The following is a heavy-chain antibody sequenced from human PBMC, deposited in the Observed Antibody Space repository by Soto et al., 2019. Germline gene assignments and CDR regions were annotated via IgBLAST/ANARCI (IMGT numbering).Heavy chain of an antibody. Sequence: EVQLLESGGGLVQPGGSLRLSCAASGFTFSSYAMNWVRLAPGKGLEWVSVISGSGGSTYYADSVKGRFTISRDDSKNTLYLQMNSLRAEDTAVYYCAKRATGTYFDYWGQGTLVTVSS. D-gene: IGHD1-1*01. CDR3: AKRATGTYFDY. V-gene: IGHV3-23*01. CDR1: GFTFSSYA. J-gene: IGHJ4*02. CDR2: ISGSGGST.